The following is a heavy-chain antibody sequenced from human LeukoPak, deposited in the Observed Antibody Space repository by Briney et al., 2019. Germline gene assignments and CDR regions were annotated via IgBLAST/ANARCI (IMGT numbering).Heavy chain of an antibody. V-gene: IGHV3-48*01. CDR3: ARVDVEEGYDYVWGSYRSDLFDY. CDR1: GFTFSSYS. Sequence: GGSLRLSCAASGFTFSSYSMNWVRQAPGKGLEWVSYISSSSSTIYYADSVKGRFTISRDNAKNSLYLQMNSLRAEDTAVYYCARVDVEEGYDYVWGSYRSDLFDYWGQGTLVTVSS. D-gene: IGHD3-16*02. CDR2: ISSSSSTI. J-gene: IGHJ4*02.